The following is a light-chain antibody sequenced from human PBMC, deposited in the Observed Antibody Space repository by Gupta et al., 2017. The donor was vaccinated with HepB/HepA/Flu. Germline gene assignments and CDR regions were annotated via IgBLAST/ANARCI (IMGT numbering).Light chain of an antibody. CDR1: TSNIGNNY. V-gene: IGLV1-47*01. CDR3: SAWDDSLSRLV. Sequence: QSVLTQPTSASGTPGQRVFISCSGSTSNIGNNYVFWYHQVPGTAPQLLIYRNDQRPSGVPDRFSASKSDTAASLAITGLRSEDEAHYYCSAWDDSLSRLVFGGGTKLSVL. J-gene: IGLJ2*01. CDR2: RND.